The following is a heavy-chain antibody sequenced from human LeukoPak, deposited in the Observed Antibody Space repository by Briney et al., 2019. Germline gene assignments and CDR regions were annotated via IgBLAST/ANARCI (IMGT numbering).Heavy chain of an antibody. CDR1: GGSFSGYF. CDR2: INHNGGT. J-gene: IGHJ4*02. D-gene: IGHD3-22*01. V-gene: IGHV4-34*01. CDR3: ASPLDSSGYFDY. Sequence: SETLSLTCAVYGGSFSGYFWSWIRQPPGKGLEWIGDINHNGGTNYNPSLKSRVTISVDTSKNQFSLKLSSVTAADTAVYYCASPLDSSGYFDYWGQGTLVTVSS.